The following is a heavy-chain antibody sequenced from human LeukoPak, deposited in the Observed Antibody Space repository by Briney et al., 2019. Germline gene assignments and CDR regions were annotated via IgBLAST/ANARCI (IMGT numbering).Heavy chain of an antibody. Sequence: ASVKVSCKASGGTFSNYGISWVRQAPGQGLEWMGWINPNSGGTNYAQKFRGRVTMTRDTSISTAYMELSRLRSDDTAVYYCARSWRFCSGDSCYPIDYWGQGTLVTVSS. V-gene: IGHV1-2*02. D-gene: IGHD2-15*01. CDR1: GGTFSNYG. J-gene: IGHJ4*02. CDR3: ARSWRFCSGDSCYPIDY. CDR2: INPNSGGT.